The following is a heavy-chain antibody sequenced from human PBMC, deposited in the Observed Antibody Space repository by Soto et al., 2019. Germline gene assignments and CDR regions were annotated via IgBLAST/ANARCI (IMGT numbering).Heavy chain of an antibody. V-gene: IGHV1-3*01. Sequence: ASVKVSCKASGYTFTSYAMHWVRQAPGQRLEWMGWINAGNGNTKYSQKFQGRVTITRDTSASTAYMELSSLRSEDTAVYYCASRGTRHPAFDYWGQGTLVTVSS. D-gene: IGHD4-17*01. CDR2: INAGNGNT. J-gene: IGHJ4*02. CDR1: GYTFTSYA. CDR3: ASRGTRHPAFDY.